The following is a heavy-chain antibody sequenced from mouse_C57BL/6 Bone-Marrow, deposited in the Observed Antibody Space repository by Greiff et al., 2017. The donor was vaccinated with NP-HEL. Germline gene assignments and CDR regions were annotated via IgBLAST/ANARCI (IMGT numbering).Heavy chain of an antibody. J-gene: IGHJ3*01. CDR1: GYAFTNYL. Sequence: QVQLKQSGAELVRPGTSVKVSCKASGYAFTNYLIEWVKQRPGQGLEWIGVINPGSGGTNYNEKFKGKATLTADKSSSTAYMQLSSLTSEDSAVYFCAREGAYYSNWFAYWGQGTLVTVSA. CDR2: INPGSGGT. D-gene: IGHD2-5*01. CDR3: AREGAYYSNWFAY. V-gene: IGHV1-54*01.